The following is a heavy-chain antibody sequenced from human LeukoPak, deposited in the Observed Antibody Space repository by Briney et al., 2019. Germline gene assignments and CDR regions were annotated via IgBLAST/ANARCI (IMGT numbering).Heavy chain of an antibody. CDR1: GFTFSSHG. D-gene: IGHD1-26*01. J-gene: IGHJ4*02. V-gene: IGHV3-30*03. CDR3: ARVSAYSGSYYSGFDY. Sequence: PGGSLRLSCAASGFTFSSHGMYWVRQAPGKGLEWVTVISYDGTNKYYADSVKGRFTISRDNSKNTLYLQMNSLRTEDTAVYFCARVSAYSGSYYSGFDYWGQGTLVSVSS. CDR2: ISYDGTNK.